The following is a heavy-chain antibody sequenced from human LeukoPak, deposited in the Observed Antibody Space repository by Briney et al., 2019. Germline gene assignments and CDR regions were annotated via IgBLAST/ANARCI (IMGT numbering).Heavy chain of an antibody. CDR3: ARSGIGATEIDY. Sequence: TGGSLRLSCAASGFTFGGYNMNWIRQAPGKGPEWVSYISLSGSKIDYADSVKGRFTISRDNAKNSLYLQMNSLRAEDTAVYYCARSGIGATEIDYWGQGTLVTVSS. CDR1: GFTFGGYN. D-gene: IGHD6-13*01. V-gene: IGHV3-48*04. CDR2: ISLSGSKI. J-gene: IGHJ4*02.